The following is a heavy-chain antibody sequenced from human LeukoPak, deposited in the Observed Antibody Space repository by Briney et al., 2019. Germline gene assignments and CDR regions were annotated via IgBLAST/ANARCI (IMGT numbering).Heavy chain of an antibody. Sequence: GESLKISCKGSGYTFTNYWIGWVRQMPGKGLEWMGRIDPSDSYTNYSPSFQGHVTISVDKSISTAYLQWSSLKASDTAMYYCARQGGFYDNRGYNDAFDIWGQGTVVTVSS. J-gene: IGHJ3*02. CDR1: GYTFTNYW. CDR2: IDPSDSYT. V-gene: IGHV5-10-1*01. CDR3: ARQGGFYDNRGYNDAFDI. D-gene: IGHD3-22*01.